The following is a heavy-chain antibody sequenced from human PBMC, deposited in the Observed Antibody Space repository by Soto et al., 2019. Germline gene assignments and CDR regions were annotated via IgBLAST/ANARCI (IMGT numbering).Heavy chain of an antibody. CDR2: MNPNSGNT. J-gene: IGHJ6*03. D-gene: IGHD6-13*01. CDR3: ATYSSSWPYYYYYYMDV. CDR1: GYTFTSYD. Sequence: GASVKVSCKASGYTFTSYDINWVRQATGQGLEWMGWMNPNSGNTGYAQKFQGRVTMTRNTSISTAYMEPSSLRSEDTAVYYCATYSSSWPYYYYYYMDVWGKGTTVTVSS. V-gene: IGHV1-8*01.